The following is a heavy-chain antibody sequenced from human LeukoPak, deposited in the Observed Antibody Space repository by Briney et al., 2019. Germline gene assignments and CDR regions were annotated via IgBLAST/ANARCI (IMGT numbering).Heavy chain of an antibody. CDR3: ARAGEWLRSWGSLFDY. CDR2: IYPGDSDA. D-gene: IGHD5-12*01. J-gene: IGHJ4*02. Sequence: GESLKISCKGSGYSFTSYWIGWVRQMPGKGLEWMGIIYPGDSDARYSPSFQGQVTISADKSISTAYLQWSSLKASDTAMYYCARAGEWLRSWGSLFDYWGQGTLVTVSS. V-gene: IGHV5-51*01. CDR1: GYSFTSYW.